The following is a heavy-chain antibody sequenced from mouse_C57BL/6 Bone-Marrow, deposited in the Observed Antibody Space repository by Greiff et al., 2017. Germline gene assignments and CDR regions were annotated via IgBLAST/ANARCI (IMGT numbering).Heavy chain of an antibody. Sequence: EVKVVESGGGLVKPGGSLKLSCAASGFTFSDYGMHWVRQAPEKGLEWVAYISSGSSTIYYADTVKGRFTISRDNAKKTLFLQMTSLRSEDTAMYYCARPIYYFHAMDYWGQGTSVTVSS. CDR1: GFTFSDYG. J-gene: IGHJ4*01. CDR3: ARPIYYFHAMDY. D-gene: IGHD1-1*01. CDR2: ISSGSSTI. V-gene: IGHV5-17*01.